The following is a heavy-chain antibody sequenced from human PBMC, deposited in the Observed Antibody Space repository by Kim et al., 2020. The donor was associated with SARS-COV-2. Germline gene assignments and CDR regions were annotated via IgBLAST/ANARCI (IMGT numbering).Heavy chain of an antibody. D-gene: IGHD1-26*01. V-gene: IGHV3-7*01. Sequence: GGSLRLSCAASELTFSSYWMSWVRQVPGKGLEWVANIKEDGSEKDYADSVKGRLTISRDNAKNPLYLQMNSLSAEATGVDYCARGTYRYSRWGQGT. CDR2: IKEDGSEK. CDR3: ARGTYRYSR. J-gene: IGHJ4*02. CDR1: ELTFSSYW.